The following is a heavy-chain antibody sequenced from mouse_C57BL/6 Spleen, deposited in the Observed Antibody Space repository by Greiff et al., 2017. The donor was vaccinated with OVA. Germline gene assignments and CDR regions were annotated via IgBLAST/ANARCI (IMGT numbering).Heavy chain of an antibody. CDR1: GYTFTDYN. Sequence: VQLKESGPELVKPGASVKIPCKASGYTFTDYNMDWVKQSHGKSLEWIGDINPNNGGTIYNQKFKGKATLTVDKSSSTAYMELRSLTSEDTAVYYCARSEGYGSSYAMDYWGQGTSVTVSS. CDR3: ARSEGYGSSYAMDY. J-gene: IGHJ4*01. CDR2: INPNNGGT. D-gene: IGHD1-1*01. V-gene: IGHV1-18*01.